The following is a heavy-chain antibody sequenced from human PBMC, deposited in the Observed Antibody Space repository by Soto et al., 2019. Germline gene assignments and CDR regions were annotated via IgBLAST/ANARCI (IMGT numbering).Heavy chain of an antibody. D-gene: IGHD3-10*01. CDR1: GGSISSGGYS. CDR2: IYHSGST. CDR3: ARGLLATNWFDP. J-gene: IGHJ5*02. Sequence: TSETLSLTCAVSGGSISSGGYSWSWIRQPPGKGLEWIGYIYHSGSTSYNPSLKSRVTISVDRSKNQFSLKLSSVTAADTAVYYCARGLLATNWFDPWGQGTLVTVSS. V-gene: IGHV4-30-2*01.